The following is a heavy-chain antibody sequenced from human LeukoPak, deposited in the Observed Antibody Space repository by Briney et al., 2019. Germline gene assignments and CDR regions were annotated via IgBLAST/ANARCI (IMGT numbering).Heavy chain of an antibody. CDR2: ISSSSSYI. CDR3: ARAGPAGHYFDY. J-gene: IGHJ4*02. CDR1: GFTFSSYS. V-gene: IGHV3-21*01. Sequence: PGGSLRLSCAASGFTFSSYSMNWVRQAPGKGLEWVSSISSSSSYIYYADSVKGRFTISRDNAKNSLYLQMNSLRAEDTAVYYCARAGPAGHYFDYWGQGTLVTVSS.